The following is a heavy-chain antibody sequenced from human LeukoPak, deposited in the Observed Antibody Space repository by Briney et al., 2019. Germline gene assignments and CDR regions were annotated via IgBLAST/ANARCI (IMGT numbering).Heavy chain of an antibody. J-gene: IGHJ4*02. CDR3: VRRSSGWSSDC. D-gene: IGHD6-19*01. CDR1: GFTFSSYA. CDR2: ISYDGSNK. Sequence: GESLRLSCAASGFTFSSYAMHWVRQAPGKGLEWVAVISYDGSNKYYADSVKGRFTISRDNSKNTLYLQMSSLRAEDTAVYYYVRRSSGWSSDCWGQGTLVTVSS. V-gene: IGHV3-30*14.